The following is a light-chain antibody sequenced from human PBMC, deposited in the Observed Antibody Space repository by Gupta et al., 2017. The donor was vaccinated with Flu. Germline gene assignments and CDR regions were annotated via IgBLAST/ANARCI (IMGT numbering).Light chain of an antibody. CDR2: WAS. J-gene: IGKJ4*01. CDR1: QSLFDNSKKKDF. V-gene: IGKV4-1*01. Sequence: DIVMTQSPEFLAVSLGERATIRCRSGQSLFDNSKKKDFLAWYQHKSGQPPKVLIYWASTRQSGVPDRFSGSGSGTDFTLTISSVQAEDVAVYYCQQYFSSPQSFGGGTTVEI. CDR3: QQYFSSPQS.